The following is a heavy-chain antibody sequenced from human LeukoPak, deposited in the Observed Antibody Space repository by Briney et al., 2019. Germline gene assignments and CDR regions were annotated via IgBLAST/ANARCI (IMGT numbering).Heavy chain of an antibody. D-gene: IGHD3-22*01. CDR1: GFTFSSYW. J-gene: IGHJ4*02. CDR2: INSDGSST. Sequence: GSLRLSCAASGFTFSSYWMHWLRQAPGKGLVWVSRINSDGSSTSYADSMKGRFTISRDNAKNTLYLQMNSLRAEDTAVYYCARAESMISSQELSWWGQGTLVTVSS. V-gene: IGHV3-74*01. CDR3: ARAESMISSQELSW.